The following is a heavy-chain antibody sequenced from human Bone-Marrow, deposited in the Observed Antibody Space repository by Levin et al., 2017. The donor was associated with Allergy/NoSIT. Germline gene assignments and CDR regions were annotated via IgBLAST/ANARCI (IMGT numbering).Heavy chain of an antibody. CDR2: LSGSGDGT. CDR1: GFTFLTYA. V-gene: IGHV3-23*01. Sequence: GESLKISCEASGFTFLTYAMAWVRQAPGKGLEWVSSLSGSGDGTFYADSVKGRFTISRDNPKSTLYLQMDSLRGEDTAIYYCVRGIYDFWSGYESDWDYQYHMEVWGKGTTVTVSS. J-gene: IGHJ6*03. D-gene: IGHD3-3*01. CDR3: VRGIYDFWSGYESDWDYQYHMEV.